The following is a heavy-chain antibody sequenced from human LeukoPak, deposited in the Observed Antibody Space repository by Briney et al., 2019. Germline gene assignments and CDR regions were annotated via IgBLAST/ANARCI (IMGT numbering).Heavy chain of an antibody. CDR1: GGSISSSSYY. J-gene: IGHJ5*02. CDR2: IYYSGST. CDR3: ARAARYYTSSFNWFDP. D-gene: IGHD3-3*01. Sequence: SETLSLTCTVSGGSISSSSYYWGWIRQPPGKGLEWIGSIYYSGSTYYNPSLKSRATISVDTSKNQFSLKLSSVTAADTAVYYCARAARYYTSSFNWFDPWGQGTLVTVSS. V-gene: IGHV4-39*01.